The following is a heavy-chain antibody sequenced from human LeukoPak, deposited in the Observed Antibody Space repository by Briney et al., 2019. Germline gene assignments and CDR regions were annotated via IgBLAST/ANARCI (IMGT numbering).Heavy chain of an antibody. CDR3: ARHDVAGATTDYFQH. D-gene: IGHD1-26*01. V-gene: IGHV4-34*01. CDR1: GGSFSGYY. CDR2: INHSGST. Sequence: SETLSLTCAVYGGSFSGYYWSWIRRPPGKGLEWIGEINHSGSTNYNPSLKSRVTISVDTSKDQISLKLDSVTAADTAVYYCARHDVAGATTDYFQHWGQGTLVTVSS. J-gene: IGHJ1*01.